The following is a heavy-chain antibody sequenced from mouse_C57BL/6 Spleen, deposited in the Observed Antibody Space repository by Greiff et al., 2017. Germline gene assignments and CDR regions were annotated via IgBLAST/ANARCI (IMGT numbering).Heavy chain of an antibody. J-gene: IGHJ3*01. CDR1: GFTFSDYG. CDR2: ISSGSSTI. V-gene: IGHV5-17*01. D-gene: IGHD1-1*01. CDR3: DSDYGSIFAY. Sequence: EVKLEESGGGLVKPGGSLKLSCAASGFTFSDYGMHWVRQAPEKGLEWVAYISSGSSTIYYADTVKGRFTISRDNAKNTLFLQMTSLRSEDTAMYDCDSDYGSIFAYWGQGTLVTVSA.